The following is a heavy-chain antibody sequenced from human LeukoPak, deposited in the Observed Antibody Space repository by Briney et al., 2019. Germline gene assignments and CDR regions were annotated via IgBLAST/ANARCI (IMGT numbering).Heavy chain of an antibody. CDR3: ARDNSGSYREFDY. CDR1: GGSISSYY. J-gene: IGHJ4*02. D-gene: IGHD1-26*01. V-gene: IGHV4-4*07. CDR2: IYTSGST. Sequence: SETPSLTCTVSGGSISSYYWSWIRQPAGKGLEWIGRIYTSGSTNYNASLKSRVSMSVDTSKNQFSLKLSSVTAADTAVFYCARDNSGSYREFDYWGQGTLVTVSS.